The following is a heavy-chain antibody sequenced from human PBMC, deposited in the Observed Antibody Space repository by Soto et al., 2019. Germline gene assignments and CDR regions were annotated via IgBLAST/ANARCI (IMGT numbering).Heavy chain of an antibody. CDR3: TRRGYCSGGSCPLGFDY. CDR2: LNPRDGAT. D-gene: IGHD2-15*01. V-gene: IGHV1-46*03. J-gene: IGHJ4*02. CDR1: GNTFTTYY. Sequence: ASVKVSCKASGNTFTTYYVHWVRQAPGQGLEWMGVLNPRDGATSYAQKFQGRVTMTRDTSTSTVYMEMSSLRSEDTAMYYCTRRGYCSGGSCPLGFDYWXLGALVTVSS.